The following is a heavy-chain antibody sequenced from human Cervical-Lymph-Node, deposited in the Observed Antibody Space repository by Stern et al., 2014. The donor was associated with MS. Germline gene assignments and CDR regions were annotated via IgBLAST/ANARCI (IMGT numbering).Heavy chain of an antibody. CDR3: ARDCGSASCSYPKNYNYYHGMDV. D-gene: IGHD2-2*01. Sequence: EVQLVESGGDLVQPGGSLRLSCAASELAFSSYWMTWVRQAPGKGLEWVANIKQDGSEKYYVDSVKGRFTISRDNAKKSLYLQMNNLRAEDTAVYYCARDCGSASCSYPKNYNYYHGMDVWGQGTTVTVSS. CDR1: ELAFSSYW. CDR2: IKQDGSEK. V-gene: IGHV3-7*01. J-gene: IGHJ6*02.